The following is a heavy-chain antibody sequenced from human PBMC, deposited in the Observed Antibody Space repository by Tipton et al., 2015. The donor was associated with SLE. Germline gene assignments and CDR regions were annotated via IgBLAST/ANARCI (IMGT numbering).Heavy chain of an antibody. D-gene: IGHD2-8*01. Sequence: LSLTCTVSGGSISSYYWSWIRQPPGKGLEWVGFIRSKAYGGTTEYAASVKGRFTISRDDSKSIAYLQMNSLKTEDTAVYYCTRDPRRYCTNGVCYPVWGQGTLVTVSS. V-gene: IGHV3-49*03. CDR2: IRSKAYGGTT. CDR1: GGSISSYY. CDR3: TRDPRRYCTNGVCYPV. J-gene: IGHJ4*02.